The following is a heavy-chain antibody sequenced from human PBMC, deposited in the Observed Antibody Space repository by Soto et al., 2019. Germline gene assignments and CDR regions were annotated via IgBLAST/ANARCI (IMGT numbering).Heavy chain of an antibody. CDR2: IYYSGST. CDR3: ARVTPRRGDGYNPNYFDY. J-gene: IGHJ4*02. V-gene: IGHV4-59*01. D-gene: IGHD5-12*01. CDR1: GGSISSYY. Sequence: SETLSLTCTVSGGSISSYYWSWIRQPPGKGLEWIGYIYYSGSTNYNPSLKSRVTISVDTSKNQFSLKLSSVTAADTAVYYCARVTPRRGDGYNPNYFDYWGQGTLVTVSS.